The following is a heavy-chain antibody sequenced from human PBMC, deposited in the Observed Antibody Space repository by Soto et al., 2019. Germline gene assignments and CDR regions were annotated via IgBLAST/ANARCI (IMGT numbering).Heavy chain of an antibody. V-gene: IGHV1-69*01. CDR2: IIPIFGTG. CDR1: GGTFSSYA. Sequence: QVQLVQSGAEVKKPGSSVKVSCKASGGTFSSYAISWVRQAPGQGLEWMGGIIPIFGTGNYAQKFQGRVTITADESTSTAYTELSSLRSEDTAVYYCARARPHSGYDFWGQGTLVTVSS. D-gene: IGHD5-12*01. CDR3: ARARPHSGYDF. J-gene: IGHJ4*02.